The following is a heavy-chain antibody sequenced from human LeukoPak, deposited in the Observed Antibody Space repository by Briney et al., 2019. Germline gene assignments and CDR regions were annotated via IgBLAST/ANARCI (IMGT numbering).Heavy chain of an antibody. V-gene: IGHV4-4*09. J-gene: IGHJ4*02. Sequence: GSLRLSCAASGFPFSSHAMSWIRQPPGKGLEWIGYIYTSGSTNYNPSLKSRVTISVDTSKNQFSLKLSSVTAADTAVYYCARQFRIAGNFDYWGQGTLVTVSS. CDR3: ARQFRIAGNFDY. CDR2: IYTSGST. CDR1: GFPFSSHA. D-gene: IGHD6-13*01.